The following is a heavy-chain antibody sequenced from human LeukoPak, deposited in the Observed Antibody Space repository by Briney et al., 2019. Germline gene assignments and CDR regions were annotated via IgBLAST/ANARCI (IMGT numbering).Heavy chain of an antibody. CDR1: GFTFSSYW. CDR3: ARDLAAGTGPFGY. D-gene: IGHD6-13*01. V-gene: IGHV3-7*01. CDR2: IKQDGSEK. J-gene: IGHJ4*02. Sequence: PGGSLRLSCAASGFTFSSYWMSWVRQAPGKGLEWVANIKQDGSEKYYVDSVKGRFTISRDNAKNSLYLQMNSLRAEDTAVYYCARDLAAGTGPFGYWGQGTLVTVSS.